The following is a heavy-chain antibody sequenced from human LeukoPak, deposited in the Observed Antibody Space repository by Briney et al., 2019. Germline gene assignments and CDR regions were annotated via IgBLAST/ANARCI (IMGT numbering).Heavy chain of an antibody. CDR3: VKFVGAKAY. D-gene: IGHD1-26*01. Sequence: GGSLRLSCEASGFTFGNYAMTWVRQAPGKGLEWVSAITNSGGGTYYADSVRGRFTISRDNSKNTLYLQLNSLKADDTAVYYCVKFVGAKAYWGQGTLVTVFS. CDR2: ITNSGGGT. V-gene: IGHV3-23*01. J-gene: IGHJ4*02. CDR1: GFTFGNYA.